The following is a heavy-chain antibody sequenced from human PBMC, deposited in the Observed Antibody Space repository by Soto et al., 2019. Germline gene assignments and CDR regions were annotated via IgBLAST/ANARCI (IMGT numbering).Heavy chain of an antibody. V-gene: IGHV3-30-3*01. J-gene: IGHJ4*02. D-gene: IGHD6-13*01. CDR2: ISYDGSNK. CDR3: ARDPRSIAAAGRAVDY. Sequence: VAVISYDGSNKYYADSVKGRFTISRDNSKNTLYLQMNSLRAEDTAVYYCARDPRSIAAAGRAVDYWGQGTLVTVSS.